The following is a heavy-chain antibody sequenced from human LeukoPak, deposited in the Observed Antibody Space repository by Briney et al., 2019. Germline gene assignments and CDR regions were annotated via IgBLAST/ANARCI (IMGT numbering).Heavy chain of an antibody. CDR2: IKQDGSEK. CDR3: ARDRYCTNGVCFLYGMDV. D-gene: IGHD2-8*01. Sequence: PGGSLRLFCAASGFTFSSYWMSWVRQAPGKGLEWVANIKQDGSEKYYVDSVKGRFTISRDNAKNSLYLQMNSLRAEDTAVYYCARDRYCTNGVCFLYGMDVWGQGTTVTVSS. CDR1: GFTFSSYW. J-gene: IGHJ6*02. V-gene: IGHV3-7*01.